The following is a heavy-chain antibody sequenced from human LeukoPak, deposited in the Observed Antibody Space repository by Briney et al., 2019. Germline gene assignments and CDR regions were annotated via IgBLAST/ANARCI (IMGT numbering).Heavy chain of an antibody. CDR1: GYSISSGYY. CDR2: IYHSGST. CDR3: ASLERYCTNGVCYGGY. Sequence: SETLSLTCTVSGYSISSGYYWGWIRQPPGKGLEWIGSIYHSGSTYYNPSLKSRVTISVDTSKNQFSLKLSSVTAADTAVYYCASLERYCTNGVCYGGYWGRGTLVTVSS. J-gene: IGHJ4*02. D-gene: IGHD2-8*01. V-gene: IGHV4-38-2*02.